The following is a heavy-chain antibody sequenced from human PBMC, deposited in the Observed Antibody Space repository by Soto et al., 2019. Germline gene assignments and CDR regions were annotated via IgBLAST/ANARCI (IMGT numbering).Heavy chain of an antibody. CDR2: IYSGGST. CDR1: GFTVSSNY. V-gene: IGHV3-53*01. J-gene: IGHJ4*02. Sequence: EVQLVESGGGLIQPGGSLRLSCAASGFTVSSNYMSWVRQAPGKGLECVSVIYSGGSTYYADSVKGRFTISRDNSKNTLYLQMNSLRAEDTAVYYCARNSGSYYVSYFTHWGQGTLVTVSS. CDR3: ARNSGSYYVSYFTH. D-gene: IGHD1-26*01.